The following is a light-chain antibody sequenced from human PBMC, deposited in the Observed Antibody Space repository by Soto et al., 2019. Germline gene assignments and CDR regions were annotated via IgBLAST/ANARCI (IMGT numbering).Light chain of an antibody. V-gene: IGKV4-1*01. CDR1: QSVLYNSNNKNY. J-gene: IGKJ1*01. CDR2: WAS. CDR3: QQYYSTPRT. Sequence: DVLMTQSPDSLTVSLGERATINCKSSQSVLYNSNNKNYLAWYQQKPGQPPKLLIYWASTRESGVPDRFSGSGSGTDFTLTISSLQAEDVAVYYCQQYYSTPRTFGQGTKVDI.